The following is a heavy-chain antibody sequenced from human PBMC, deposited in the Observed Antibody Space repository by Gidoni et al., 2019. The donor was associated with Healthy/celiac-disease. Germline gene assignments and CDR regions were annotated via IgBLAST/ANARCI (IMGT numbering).Heavy chain of an antibody. D-gene: IGHD2-2*01. J-gene: IGHJ6*03. Sequence: QVQLVQSGAEVKKPGASVKVSCKASGYTFTSYYMHWVRQAPGQGLEWMGIINPSGGSTSYAQKFQGRVTMTRDTSTSTVYMELSSLRSEDTAVYYCARGALDCSSTSCPHGYYYYYMDVWGKGTTVTVSS. V-gene: IGHV1-46*03. CDR2: INPSGGST. CDR3: ARGALDCSSTSCPHGYYYYYMDV. CDR1: GYTFTSYY.